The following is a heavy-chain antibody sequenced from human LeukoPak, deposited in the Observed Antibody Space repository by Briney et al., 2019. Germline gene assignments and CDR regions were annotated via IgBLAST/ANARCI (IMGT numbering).Heavy chain of an antibody. J-gene: IGHJ4*02. D-gene: IGHD3-22*01. CDR2: ISGSGGST. V-gene: IGHV3-23*01. CDR1: GFTFSGYA. CDR3: AKDASITMIVVVNTFFDY. Sequence: GGSLRLSCAASGFTFSGYAMSWVRQAPGKGLEWVSAISGSGGSTYYADSVKGRFTISRDNSKNTLYLQMNSLRAEDTAVYYCAKDASITMIVVVNTFFDYWGQGTLVTVSS.